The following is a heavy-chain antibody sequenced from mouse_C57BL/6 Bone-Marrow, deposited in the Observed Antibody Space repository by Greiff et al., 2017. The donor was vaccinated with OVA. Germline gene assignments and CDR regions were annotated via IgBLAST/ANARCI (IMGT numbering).Heavy chain of an antibody. CDR3: ARHPGDVSYFDY. CDR1: GYTFTSYW. CDR2: IYPSVSDT. D-gene: IGHD3-3*01. Sequence: QVQLQQPGAELVRPGSSVKLSCKASGYTFTSYWMDWVKQRPGQGLEWIGNIYPSVSDTHYNQKFKDKATLTVDKSSSTAYMQLSSLTSEDSAVYYCARHPGDVSYFDYWGQGTTLTVSS. J-gene: IGHJ2*01. V-gene: IGHV1-61*01.